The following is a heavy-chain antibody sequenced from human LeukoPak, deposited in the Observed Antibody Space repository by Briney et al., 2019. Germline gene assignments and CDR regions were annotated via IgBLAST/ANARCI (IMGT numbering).Heavy chain of an antibody. J-gene: IGHJ4*02. CDR3: ARDGPHCSSTSCYLDS. D-gene: IGHD2-2*01. CDR1: GFIFSTYN. Sequence: PGGSLRLSCSASGFIFSTYNMIWVRQAPRKGLEWVSAISPSSGYKYYEDSVKGRFTISRDIAKNSLYLLMDNLRVEDTALYYCARDGPHCSSTSCYLDSWGQGVLVTVSS. V-gene: IGHV3-21*01. CDR2: ISPSSGYK.